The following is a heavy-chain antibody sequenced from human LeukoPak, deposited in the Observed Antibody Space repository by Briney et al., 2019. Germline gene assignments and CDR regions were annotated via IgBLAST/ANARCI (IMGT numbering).Heavy chain of an antibody. CDR3: ARDGPTYYDYVWGVNDY. D-gene: IGHD3-16*01. CDR1: GGSFSGYY. V-gene: IGHV4-34*01. Sequence: SETLSLTCAVYGGSFSGYYWSWIRQPPGKGLEWIGEINHSGSTNYNPSLKSRVTISVDTSKNQFSLKLSSVTAADTAVYYCARDGPTYYDYVWGVNDYWGQGTLVTVSS. CDR2: INHSGST. J-gene: IGHJ4*02.